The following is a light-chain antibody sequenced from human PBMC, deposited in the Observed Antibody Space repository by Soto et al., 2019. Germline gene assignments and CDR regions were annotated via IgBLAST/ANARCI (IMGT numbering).Light chain of an antibody. CDR2: DAS. V-gene: IGKV3-11*01. CDR3: QQRSNWPST. J-gene: IGKJ5*01. CDR1: QSVSSY. Sequence: EIVLTQSPATLSLSPGERATLSCRASQSVSSYLAWYQQKPGQAPRLLIFDASNRATGIPARFSGSGSGTYFTLTISSLEPEDCAVSYCQQRSNWPSTFGQGTRLEIK.